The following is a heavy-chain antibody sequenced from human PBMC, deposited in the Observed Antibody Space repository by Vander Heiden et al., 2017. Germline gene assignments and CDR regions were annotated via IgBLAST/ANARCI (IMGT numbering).Heavy chain of an antibody. D-gene: IGHD3-22*01. V-gene: IGHV3-9*01. CDR1: GFTFEDYA. J-gene: IGHJ3*02. CDR3: AKDIWYYYDSSGYAFDI. CDR2: ISWNSGSI. Sequence: EVQLVESGGGLVQPGRSLRLSCAASGFTFEDYAMHWVRQAPGKGLEWVSGISWNSGSIGYADSVKGRFTISRDNAKNSLYLQMNSLRAEDTALYYCAKDIWYYYDSSGYAFDIWGQGTMVTVSS.